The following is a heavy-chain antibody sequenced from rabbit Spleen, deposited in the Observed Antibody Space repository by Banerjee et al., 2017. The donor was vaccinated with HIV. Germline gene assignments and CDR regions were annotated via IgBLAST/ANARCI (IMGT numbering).Heavy chain of an antibody. CDR1: GFSFSSSDY. Sequence: QSLEESGGDLVKPEGSLTLTCTASGFSFSSSDYICWVRQAPGKGLEWISCIVGSSSGFTYSATWAKGRFTISKTSSTTVTLQMTSLTAADTATYFCARDTGSSFSSYGMDLWGPGTLVTVS. V-gene: IGHV1S40*01. CDR3: ARDTGSSFSSYGMDL. J-gene: IGHJ6*01. CDR2: IVGSSSGFT. D-gene: IGHD8-1*01.